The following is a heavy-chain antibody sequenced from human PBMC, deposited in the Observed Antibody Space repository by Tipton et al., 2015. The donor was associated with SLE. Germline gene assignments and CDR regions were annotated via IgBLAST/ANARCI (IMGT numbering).Heavy chain of an antibody. V-gene: IGHV4-38-2*02. CDR2: VYQSGQTVTT. Sequence: TLSLTCNVSAISVDSGHFWGWVRQPPGKGLARIATVYQSGQTVTTYYTPSLQSRVTISLDTSKNLVSLTLKSVTATDTAVYYCARERRNLRIDQFDYWGQGTLVTVSS. CDR1: AISVDSGHF. CDR3: ARERRNLRIDQFDY. J-gene: IGHJ4*02.